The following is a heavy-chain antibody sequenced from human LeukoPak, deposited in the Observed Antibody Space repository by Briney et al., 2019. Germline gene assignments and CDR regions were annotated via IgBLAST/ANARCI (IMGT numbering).Heavy chain of an antibody. CDR2: LSHGGTRT. D-gene: IGHD1-26*01. CDR3: AKDIELFMS. CDR1: GFTFRNFA. Sequence: PGGSLRLSCAASGFTFRNFAMSWVRQAPGKGLEWVSGLSHGGTRTFYAASVKGRFTISRDDSNGTLFLQMDNLRVEDTATYYCAKDIELFMSWGQGTLVIVSS. J-gene: IGHJ5*02. V-gene: IGHV3-23*01.